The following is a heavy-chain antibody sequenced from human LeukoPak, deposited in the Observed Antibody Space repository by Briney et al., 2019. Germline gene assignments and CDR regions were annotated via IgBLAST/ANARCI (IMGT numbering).Heavy chain of an antibody. J-gene: IGHJ6*02. CDR3: ARAFYGDYGMDV. D-gene: IGHD4-17*01. Sequence: PGGSLRLSCAASGFTFSTYSMNWVRQAPGKGLEWVSYISSSISSIHYADSVRGRFTISRDNAKNSLYLQINSPRDEDTAVYYCARAFYGDYGMDVWGQGTSVTVS. CDR2: ISSSISSI. V-gene: IGHV3-48*02. CDR1: GFTFSTYS.